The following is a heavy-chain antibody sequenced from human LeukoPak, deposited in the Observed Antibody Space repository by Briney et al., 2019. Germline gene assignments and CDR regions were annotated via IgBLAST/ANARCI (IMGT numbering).Heavy chain of an antibody. D-gene: IGHD5-24*01. CDR2: ISSTGST. V-gene: IGHV4-4*07. CDR1: GGSISNFY. CDR3: ARLGDGYNYYFDY. Sequence: PSETLSLTCTVSGGSISNFYWSWIRQPAGKGLEWIGRISSTGSTNYNPSLKSRVTISVDTSKNQFSLKLSSVTAADTAVYYCARLGDGYNYYFDYWGQGTLVTVSS. J-gene: IGHJ4*02.